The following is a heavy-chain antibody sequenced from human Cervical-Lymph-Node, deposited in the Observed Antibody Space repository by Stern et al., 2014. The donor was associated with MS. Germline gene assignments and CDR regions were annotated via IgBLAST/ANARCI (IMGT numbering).Heavy chain of an antibody. Sequence: QVQLQESGPGLVKPSQTLSLTCTVSGGSISSGSYYWSWIRQPAGKGLEWIGRIYTSGSTNSNPSLKGRGTISVDTTKNQFSLKLSSVTAADTAVYYCARDPGDYGDSREDLAEYFQHWGQGTLVTVSA. V-gene: IGHV4-61*02. CDR3: ARDPGDYGDSREDLAEYFQH. CDR1: GGSISSGSYY. J-gene: IGHJ1*01. CDR2: IYTSGST. D-gene: IGHD4-17*01.